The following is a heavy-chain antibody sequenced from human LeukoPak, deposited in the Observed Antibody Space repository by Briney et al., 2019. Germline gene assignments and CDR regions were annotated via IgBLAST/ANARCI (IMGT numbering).Heavy chain of an antibody. CDR1: GGSFSGYY. Sequence: PSETLSLTCAVYGGSFSGYYWSWVRQPPGKGLEWIGEINHSGSTNYNPSLKSRVTISVDTSKNQFSLKLSSVTAADTAVYYCARMGNSSGWYYFDYWGQGTLVTVSS. J-gene: IGHJ4*02. CDR2: INHSGST. CDR3: ARMGNSSGWYYFDY. D-gene: IGHD6-19*01. V-gene: IGHV4-34*01.